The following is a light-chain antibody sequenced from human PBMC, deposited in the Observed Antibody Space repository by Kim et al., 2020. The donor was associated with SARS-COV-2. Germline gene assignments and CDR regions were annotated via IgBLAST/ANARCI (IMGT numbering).Light chain of an antibody. CDR2: GAS. Sequence: EIVMTQSPATLSVSPGERVTLSCRASQSVSGYLASYQHKPGQAPRLLVYGASTRVTGIPARFSGSGSGTEFTLSISSLQSEEFAVYYCQKYNSGPMTFGEGTRLGIK. CDR3: QKYNSGPMT. CDR1: QSVSGY. J-gene: IGKJ5*01. V-gene: IGKV3-15*01.